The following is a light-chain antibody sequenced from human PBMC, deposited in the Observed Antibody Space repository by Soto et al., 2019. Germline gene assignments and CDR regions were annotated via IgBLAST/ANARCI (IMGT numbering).Light chain of an antibody. Sequence: QSVLTQPPSVSGAPGQRVTLSCTGNTSNLGAGYDVHWYQQLPGAAPKLVIFGNRNRPSGAPERFSGSKSGTSASLAITGLQAEDEADYYCQAYDYSLTASVFGGGTKLTVL. J-gene: IGLJ3*02. V-gene: IGLV1-40*01. CDR2: GNR. CDR1: TSNLGAGYD. CDR3: QAYDYSLTASV.